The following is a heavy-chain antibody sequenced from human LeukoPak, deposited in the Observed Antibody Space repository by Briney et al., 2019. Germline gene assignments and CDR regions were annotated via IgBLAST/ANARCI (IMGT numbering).Heavy chain of an antibody. CDR3: ARDGSYGGYGDY. V-gene: IGHV3-74*01. Sequence: GGSLRLSCAASGFTFSNYWMHWVRQVPGRGLVWVSRIYSDGSVTSYADSVKGRFTISRDNAKNSLYLQMNSLRAEDTAVYYCARDGSYGGYGDYWGQGTLVTVSS. D-gene: IGHD5-12*01. CDR1: GFTFSNYW. J-gene: IGHJ4*02. CDR2: IYSDGSVT.